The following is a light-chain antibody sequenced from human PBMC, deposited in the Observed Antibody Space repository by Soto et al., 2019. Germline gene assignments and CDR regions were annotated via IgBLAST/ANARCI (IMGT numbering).Light chain of an antibody. CDR2: GAS. Sequence: EILLTQSPGTLSLSPGERATLSCRASQSVNSNLAWYQQKPGQAPRLLIYGASTRATGIPASFIGNGSGTEFTLTASSLQPEDFAVYYCQQYNNWPFTFGPGTKVDIK. J-gene: IGKJ3*01. CDR1: QSVNSN. CDR3: QQYNNWPFT. V-gene: IGKV3-15*01.